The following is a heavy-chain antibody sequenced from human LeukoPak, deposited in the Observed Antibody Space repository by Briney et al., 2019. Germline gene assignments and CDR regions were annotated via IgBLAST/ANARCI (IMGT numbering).Heavy chain of an antibody. V-gene: IGHV1-69*05. CDR1: GGTFSSYA. CDR2: IIPIFGTA. J-gene: IGHJ4*02. Sequence: GASVKVSCKASGGTFSSYAISWVRQAPGQGLEWMGGIIPIFGTANYAQKFQGRVTITTDESTSTAYMELSSLRSDDTAVYYCARGGIEDYFDYWGQGTLVTVSS. CDR3: ARGGIEDYFDY. D-gene: IGHD3-16*01.